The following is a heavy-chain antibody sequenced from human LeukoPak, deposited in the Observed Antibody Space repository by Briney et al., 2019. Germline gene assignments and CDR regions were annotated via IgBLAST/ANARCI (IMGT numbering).Heavy chain of an antibody. CDR3: ARDTGYYYDSSGYYFDL. D-gene: IGHD3-22*01. Sequence: GASVKVACKASGGTFSSYAISWVRQAPGEGLDWMGGIIPIFGTANYAQKFQGRVTITTDESTSTAYMELSSLRSEDTAVYYCARDTGYYYDSSGYYFDLWGRGTLVTVSS. J-gene: IGHJ2*01. CDR1: GGTFSSYA. V-gene: IGHV1-69*05. CDR2: IIPIFGTA.